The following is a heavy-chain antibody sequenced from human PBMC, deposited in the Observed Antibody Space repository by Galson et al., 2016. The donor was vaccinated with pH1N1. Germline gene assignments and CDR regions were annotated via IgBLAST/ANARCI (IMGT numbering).Heavy chain of an antibody. CDR1: GGIFNNYA. J-gene: IGHJ1*01. CDR3: VDNSR. V-gene: IGHV1-8*02. CDR2: MNPNSGNT. Sequence: SVKVSCKASGGIFNNYAISWMRQAAGQGLEWMGWMNPNSGNTGYALKFQGRVKMTRNTSISIAYLELSGLTFGDTAVYYRVDNSRWGQGTPVVVSS. D-gene: IGHD3-9*01.